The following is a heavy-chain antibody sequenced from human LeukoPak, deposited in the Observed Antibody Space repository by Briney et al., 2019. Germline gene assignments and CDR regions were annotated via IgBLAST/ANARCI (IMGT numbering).Heavy chain of an antibody. J-gene: IGHJ4*02. V-gene: IGHV3-9*01. Sequence: GRSLRLSCAASGFTFDDYAMHWVRQAPGKGLEWVSGISWNSGSIGYADSVKGRFTISRDNAKNSLYLQMNSLRAEDTALYYCAKDRGVISSSGFDYWGQGTLVTVSS. CDR2: ISWNSGSI. D-gene: IGHD3-22*01. CDR1: GFTFDDYA. CDR3: AKDRGVISSSGFDY.